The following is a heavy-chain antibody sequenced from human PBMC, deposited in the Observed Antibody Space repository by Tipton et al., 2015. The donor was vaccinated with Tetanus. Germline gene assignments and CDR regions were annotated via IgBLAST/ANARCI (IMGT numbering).Heavy chain of an antibody. CDR2: IYYSGVT. V-gene: IGHV4-39*02. J-gene: IGHJ5*02. Sequence: TLSLTCSVSGVSITNTNYYWGWIRQPPGMGPEWIGTIYYSGVTHYNPSLKSRVTLSVDTSKNQFSLMLNSVTAADTAVYYCARVRRGCSGGGCYSSFDPWGQGSLVIVSS. CDR1: GVSITNTNYY. CDR3: ARVRRGCSGGGCYSSFDP. D-gene: IGHD2-15*01.